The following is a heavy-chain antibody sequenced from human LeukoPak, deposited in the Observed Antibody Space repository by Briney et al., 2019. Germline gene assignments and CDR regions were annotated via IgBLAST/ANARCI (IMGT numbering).Heavy chain of an antibody. V-gene: IGHV3-11*01. Sequence: PGGSLRLSCAASGFTFSDYYMSWIRQAPGKGLEWVSYISSSGSTIYYADSVKGRFTISRDNAKNSPYLQMNSLRAEDTAVYYCARDTYYYDSSGYPEYWGQGTLVTVSS. CDR3: ARDTYYYDSSGYPEY. CDR2: ISSSGSTI. D-gene: IGHD3-22*01. J-gene: IGHJ4*02. CDR1: GFTFSDYY.